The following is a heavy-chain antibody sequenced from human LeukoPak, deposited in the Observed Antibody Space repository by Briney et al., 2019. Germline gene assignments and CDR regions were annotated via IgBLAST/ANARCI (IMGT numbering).Heavy chain of an antibody. J-gene: IGHJ4*02. CDR2: IIPILGIA. CDR3: TRGAGWLIDY. V-gene: IGHV1-69*04. CDR1: GGTFSSYA. D-gene: IGHD3-16*01. Sequence: GSSVKVSCKASGGTFSSYAISWVRQAPGQGLEWMGRIIPILGIANYAQKFQDRVTITADKSTTTAYMELSSLRSEDTAVYYCTRGAGWLIDYWGQGILVTVSS.